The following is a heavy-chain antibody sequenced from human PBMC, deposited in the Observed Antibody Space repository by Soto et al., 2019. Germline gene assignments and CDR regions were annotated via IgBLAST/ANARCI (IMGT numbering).Heavy chain of an antibody. CDR1: GGTFSSYA. Sequence: QVQLVQSGAEVKKPGSSVKVSCKASGGTFSSYAISWVRQAPGQGLEWMGGIIPIFGTANYAQKFQGRVTITADESTSTAYMDLSSLRSEDTAVYYCSRDIRGSSSWNDYYYYYVMDVWRQGTTVTVSS. J-gene: IGHJ6*02. V-gene: IGHV1-69*01. CDR2: IIPIFGTA. CDR3: SRDIRGSSSWNDYYYYYVMDV. D-gene: IGHD6-13*01.